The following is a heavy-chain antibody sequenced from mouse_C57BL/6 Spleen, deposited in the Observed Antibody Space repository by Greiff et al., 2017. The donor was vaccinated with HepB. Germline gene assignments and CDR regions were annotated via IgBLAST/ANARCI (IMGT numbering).Heavy chain of an antibody. D-gene: IGHD2-1*01. J-gene: IGHJ4*01. Sequence: EVQRVESGGGLVKPGGSLKLSCAASGFTFSDYGMHWVRQAPEKGLEWVAYISSGSSTIYYADTVKGRFTISRDNAKNTLFLQMTSLRSEDTAMYYCATIYYGNLYAMDYWGQGTSVTVSS. V-gene: IGHV5-17*01. CDR2: ISSGSSTI. CDR3: ATIYYGNLYAMDY. CDR1: GFTFSDYG.